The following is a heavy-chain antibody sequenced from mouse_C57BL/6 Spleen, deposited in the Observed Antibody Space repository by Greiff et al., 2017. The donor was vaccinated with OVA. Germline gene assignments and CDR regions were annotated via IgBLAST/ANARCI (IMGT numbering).Heavy chain of an antibody. J-gene: IGHJ3*01. CDR1: GYSITSGYY. Sequence: EVQLVESGPGLVKPSQSLSLTCSVTGYSITSGYYWNWIRQFPGNKLEWMGYISYDGSNNYNPSLKNRISITRDTSKNQFFLKLNSVTTEDTATYYCARDGDYDGAYWGQGTLVTVSA. CDR2: ISYDGSN. V-gene: IGHV3-6*01. D-gene: IGHD2-4*01. CDR3: ARDGDYDGAY.